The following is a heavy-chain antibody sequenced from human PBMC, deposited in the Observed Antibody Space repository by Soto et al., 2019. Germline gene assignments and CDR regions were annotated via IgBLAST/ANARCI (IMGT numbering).Heavy chain of an antibody. V-gene: IGHV4-59*01. D-gene: IGHD6-13*01. CDR3: AKDQGSSWYEIDY. CDR2: IYYSGSA. CDR1: GGSISSYY. J-gene: IGHJ4*02. Sequence: PSETLSLTCTVSGGSISSYYWSWIRQPPGKGLEWIAYIYYSGSANYNPSLKSRVTISVDTSKNQFSLKLSSVIAADTAVYYCAKDQGSSWYEIDYWGQGTLVTVSS.